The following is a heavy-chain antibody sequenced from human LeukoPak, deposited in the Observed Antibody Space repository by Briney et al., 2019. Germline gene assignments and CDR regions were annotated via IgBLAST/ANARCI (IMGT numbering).Heavy chain of an antibody. CDR3: AKGFDPDGY. V-gene: IGHV3-23*01. CDR2: ISGSGGAT. Sequence: GGSLRLSCAASGFTFNTYGMSWVRQAPGKGLEWVSGISGSGGATYYADSVKGRFTISRDNSKNTLYLQMNSLRAEDTAVYYCAKGFDPDGYWGQGTLVTVSS. CDR1: GFTFNTYG. J-gene: IGHJ4*02. D-gene: IGHD3-9*01.